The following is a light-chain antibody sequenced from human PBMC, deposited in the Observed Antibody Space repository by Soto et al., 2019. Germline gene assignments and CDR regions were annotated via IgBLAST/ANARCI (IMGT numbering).Light chain of an antibody. CDR1: SSDIGGYNY. J-gene: IGLJ1*01. Sequence: QSALTQPASVSGSPGQSITISCTGTSSDIGGYNYVSWYQQHPGKAPKLMIYEVSNRPSGVSNRFSGSKSGNTASLTISGLQAEDEAHYYCTLYTSSSTNYVFGTGTKLTVL. CDR2: EVS. V-gene: IGLV2-14*01. CDR3: TLYTSSSTNYV.